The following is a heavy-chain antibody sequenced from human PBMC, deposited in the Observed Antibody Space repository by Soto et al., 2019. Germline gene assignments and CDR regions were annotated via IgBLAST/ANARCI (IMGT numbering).Heavy chain of an antibody. Sequence: GGSLRLSCAASGFTFSNAWMSWVRQAPGKGLEWVGRIKSKTDGGTTDYAAPVKGRFTISRDDSKNTLYLQMNSLKTEDTAVYYCTTDLAGVVVVAPYAFDIWGQGTMVTVSS. V-gene: IGHV3-15*01. CDR1: GFTFSNAW. J-gene: IGHJ3*02. CDR3: TTDLAGVVVVAPYAFDI. D-gene: IGHD2-15*01. CDR2: IKSKTDGGTT.